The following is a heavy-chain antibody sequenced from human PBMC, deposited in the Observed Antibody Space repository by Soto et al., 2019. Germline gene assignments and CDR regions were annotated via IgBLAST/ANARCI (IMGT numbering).Heavy chain of an antibody. Sequence: SVKVSFKASGFTFTSSAVQWVRQARGQRLEWIGWIVVGSGNTNYAQKFQERVTITRDMSTSTAYMELSSLRSEDTAVYYCAALWWEPEYYGMDVWGQGTTVTVSS. J-gene: IGHJ6*02. D-gene: IGHD2-21*01. CDR1: GFTFTSSA. CDR3: AALWWEPEYYGMDV. CDR2: IVVGSGNT. V-gene: IGHV1-58*01.